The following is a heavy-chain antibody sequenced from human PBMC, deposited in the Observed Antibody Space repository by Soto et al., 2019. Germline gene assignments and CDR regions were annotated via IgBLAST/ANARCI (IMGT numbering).Heavy chain of an antibody. D-gene: IGHD2-2*01. CDR3: PREAAALGNDY. J-gene: IGHJ4*02. Sequence: QVQLVQSGAEVKKPGASVKVSCKASGYTFTSYDINWVRQATGQGLEWMGWMNPNSGNTGYARKSQGRATMTRNTSIRTAYMALSSLRSEDTAVYYCPREAAALGNDYWGQGTLVTVSS. V-gene: IGHV1-8*01. CDR1: GYTFTSYD. CDR2: MNPNSGNT.